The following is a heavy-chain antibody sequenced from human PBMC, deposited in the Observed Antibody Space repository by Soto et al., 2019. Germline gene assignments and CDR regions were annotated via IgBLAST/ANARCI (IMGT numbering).Heavy chain of an antibody. CDR3: ARLRWETENNWFDP. Sequence: SETLSLTCTVSGDSISSVDHYWSWIHQPPGKGLEWMGNIYHSGSTHYNPSLNSRLTISIDTSTNRFSLNLTSVTAADTAVYFCARLRWETENNWFDPWGQGALVTVSS. CDR2: IYHSGST. V-gene: IGHV4-30-4*01. D-gene: IGHD1-26*01. CDR1: GDSISSVDHY. J-gene: IGHJ5*02.